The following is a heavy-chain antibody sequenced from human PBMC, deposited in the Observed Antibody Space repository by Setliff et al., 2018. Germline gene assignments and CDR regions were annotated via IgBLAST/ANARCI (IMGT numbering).Heavy chain of an antibody. Sequence: ASVKVSCKAFGYTFAKYGTSWVRQAPGQGLEWMGWISGYNGYTVYAQKLQGRVTLTTDTSTGTAYMEVRSLRSDDTAVYYCARGRGPDIVVTIPGDYWGQGTQVTVSS. J-gene: IGHJ4*02. CDR2: ISGYNGYT. CDR1: GYTFAKYG. V-gene: IGHV1-18*01. CDR3: ARGRGPDIVVTIPGDY. D-gene: IGHD2-15*01.